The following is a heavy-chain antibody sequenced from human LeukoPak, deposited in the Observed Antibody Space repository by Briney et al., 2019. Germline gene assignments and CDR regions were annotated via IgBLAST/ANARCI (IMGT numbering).Heavy chain of an antibody. CDR1: GFTFSSYA. D-gene: IGHD6-6*01. V-gene: IGHV3-23*01. CDR3: AKALRHRAAPYYFDY. Sequence: GGSLRLSCAASGFTFSSYAMSWVRQAPGKGLEWVSAISGSGGSTYYADSVKGRFTISRDNSKNTLYLQMNSLRAEDTAVSYCAKALRHRAAPYYFDYWGQGTLVTVSS. J-gene: IGHJ4*02. CDR2: ISGSGGST.